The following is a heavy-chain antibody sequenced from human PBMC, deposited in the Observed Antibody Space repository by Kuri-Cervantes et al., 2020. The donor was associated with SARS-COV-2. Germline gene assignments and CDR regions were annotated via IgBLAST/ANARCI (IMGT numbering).Heavy chain of an antibody. Sequence: ASVKVSCKASGATFSTYGFSWVRQAPGKGLEWMGGFDPEDGETIYAQKFQGRVTMTEDTSTDTAYMELSSLRSEDTAVYYCAIHTVFGVVIGRWFDPWGQGTLVTVSS. CDR1: GATFSTYG. CDR3: AIHTVFGVVIGRWFDP. V-gene: IGHV1-24*01. J-gene: IGHJ5*02. CDR2: FDPEDGET. D-gene: IGHD3-3*01.